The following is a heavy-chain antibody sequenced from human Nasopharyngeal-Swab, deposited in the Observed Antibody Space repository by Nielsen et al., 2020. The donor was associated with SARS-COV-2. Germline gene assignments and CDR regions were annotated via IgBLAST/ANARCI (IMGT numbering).Heavy chain of an antibody. Sequence: ETLSLTCAASGFTFSSYDMHWVRQATGKGLEWVPAIGTAGDTYYPGSVKGRFTISRENAKNSLYLQMNSLRAGDTAVYYCARADGSLFDYWGQGTLVTVSS. J-gene: IGHJ4*02. CDR3: ARADGSLFDY. CDR1: GFTFSSYD. D-gene: IGHD1-26*01. CDR2: IGTAGDT. V-gene: IGHV3-13*01.